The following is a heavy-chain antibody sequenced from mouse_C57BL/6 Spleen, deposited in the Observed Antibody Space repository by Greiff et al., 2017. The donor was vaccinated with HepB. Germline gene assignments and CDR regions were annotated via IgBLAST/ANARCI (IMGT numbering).Heavy chain of an antibody. J-gene: IGHJ1*03. CDR2: INPNNGGT. CDR1: GYTFTDYN. V-gene: IGHV1-22*01. D-gene: IGHD1-1*01. Sequence: EVQLQQSGPELVKPGASVKMSCKASGYTFTDYNMHWVKQSHGKSLEWIGYINPNNGGTSYNQKFKGKATLTVNKSSSTAYMELRSLTSEDSAVYYCARGGYGSSYEGYFDVWGTGTTVTVSS. CDR3: ARGGYGSSYEGYFDV.